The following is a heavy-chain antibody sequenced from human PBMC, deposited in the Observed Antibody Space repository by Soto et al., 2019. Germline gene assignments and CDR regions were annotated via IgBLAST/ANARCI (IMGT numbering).Heavy chain of an antibody. CDR1: GGSISSGDYY. CDR2: IYYSGST. V-gene: IGHV4-30-4*01. J-gene: IGHJ4*02. CDR3: ARMPVTNDY. D-gene: IGHD4-17*01. Sequence: QVQLQESGPGLVKPSQTLSLTCTVSGGSISSGDYYWSWIRQPPGKGLEWIGYIYYSGSTYYNPPRXXRXTXXADPSKNQFSRKLSSVTAADTAVYYCARMPVTNDYWGQGTLVTVSS.